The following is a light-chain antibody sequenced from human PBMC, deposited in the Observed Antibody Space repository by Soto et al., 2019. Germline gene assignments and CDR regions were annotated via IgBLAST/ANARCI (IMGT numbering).Light chain of an antibody. V-gene: IGKV1-39*01. CDR2: DAS. CDR1: QGISSW. CDR3: QQSYSTPIT. Sequence: DIQMTQSASTVSASXGHRITITXXASQGISSWLAWYQQKPGKAPKLLIYDASSLESGVPSRFSGSGSGTDFTLTISSLQPEDFATYYRQQSYSTPITFGQGTRLEI. J-gene: IGKJ5*01.